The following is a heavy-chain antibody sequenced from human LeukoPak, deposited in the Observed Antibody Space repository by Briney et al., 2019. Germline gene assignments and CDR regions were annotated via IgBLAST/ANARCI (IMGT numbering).Heavy chain of an antibody. CDR3: AKDMGDYGDFNYYYYYMDV. D-gene: IGHD4-17*01. Sequence: PGGSLRLSCAASGFTFSDYYMSWIRQPPGKGLKWIGEINHSGSTNYNPSLKSRVAISVDSSKNQLSLKLSSLTAADTAVYYCAKDMGDYGDFNYYYYYMDVWGKGTTVTVSS. J-gene: IGHJ6*03. CDR2: INHSGST. CDR1: GFTFSDYY. V-gene: IGHV4-34*01.